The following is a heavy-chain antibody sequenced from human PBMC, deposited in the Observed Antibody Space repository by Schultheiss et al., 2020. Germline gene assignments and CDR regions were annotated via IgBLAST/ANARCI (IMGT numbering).Heavy chain of an antibody. V-gene: IGHV4-4*07. CDR1: GGSISSYY. CDR2: IYTSGST. CDR3: ARTGEEWFGELFFDY. Sequence: SETLSLTCTVSGGSISSYYWSWIRQPAGKGLEWIGRIYTSGSTNYNPSLKSRVTISVDTSKNQFSLKLSSVTAADTAVYYCARTGEEWFGELFFDYWGQGTLVTVS. J-gene: IGHJ4*02. D-gene: IGHD3-10*01.